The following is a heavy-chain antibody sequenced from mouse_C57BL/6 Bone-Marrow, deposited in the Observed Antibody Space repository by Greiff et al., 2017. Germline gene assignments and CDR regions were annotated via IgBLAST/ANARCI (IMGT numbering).Heavy chain of an antibody. CDR1: GFSFTSYA. Sequence: VHLVESGPGLVAPSQSLSITCTVSGFSFTSYAISWVRQPPGKGLEWLGVIWTGGGTNYNSALNSRLSISKDNSKSQVFLKMNSLQTDDTARYYCARNYYSNYGVAYWGQGTLVTVSA. D-gene: IGHD2-5*01. J-gene: IGHJ3*01. CDR3: ARNYYSNYGVAY. V-gene: IGHV2-9-1*01. CDR2: IWTGGGT.